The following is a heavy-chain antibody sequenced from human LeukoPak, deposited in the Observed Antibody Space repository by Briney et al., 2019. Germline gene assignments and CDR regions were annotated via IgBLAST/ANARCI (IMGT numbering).Heavy chain of an antibody. CDR2: IYSGGST. CDR1: GFTVSSNY. V-gene: IGHV3-53*01. Sequence: PGGSLRLSCVASGFTVSSNYMSWVRQAPGKGLEWVSVIYSGGSTYYADSVKGRFTISRDNSKNTLYLQMNSLRAEDTAVYYCARVDSGSYYGDFDYWGQGTLVTVSS. CDR3: ARVDSGSYYGDFDY. J-gene: IGHJ4*02. D-gene: IGHD1-26*01.